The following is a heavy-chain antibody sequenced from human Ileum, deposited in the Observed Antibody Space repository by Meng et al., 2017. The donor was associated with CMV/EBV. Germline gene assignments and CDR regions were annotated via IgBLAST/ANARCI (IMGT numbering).Heavy chain of an antibody. D-gene: IGHD3-10*01. Sequence: QGQLVQSGAEVKKLGALVQVSCKASGYPFTGYYLHWVRQVPGQGLEWMGWIIPMFDSVNYAQKFQGRVTLTRDASTNIAYMELTSLRSDDTAVYYCARGSGPPGDYWGQGTLVTVSS. J-gene: IGHJ4*02. CDR1: GYPFTGYY. CDR3: ARGSGPPGDY. V-gene: IGHV1-2*02. CDR2: IIPMFDSV.